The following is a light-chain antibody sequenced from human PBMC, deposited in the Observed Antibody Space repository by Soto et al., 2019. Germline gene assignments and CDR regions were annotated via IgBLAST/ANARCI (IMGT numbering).Light chain of an antibody. V-gene: IGKV1D-8*01. CDR3: QQYYSFPWT. CDR2: AAS. CDR1: QGISSY. J-gene: IGKJ1*01. Sequence: VIWMTQCPSLLSASTGDRVTISCRVSQGISSYLAWYQQKPGKAPELLIYAASTLQSGVPSRFSGSGSGTDFTLTISCLQSEDFATYYCQQYYSFPWTLGQGTKVDIK.